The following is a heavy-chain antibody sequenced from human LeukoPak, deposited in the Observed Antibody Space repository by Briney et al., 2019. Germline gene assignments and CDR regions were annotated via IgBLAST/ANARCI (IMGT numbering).Heavy chain of an antibody. Sequence: SGTLSLTCAVYGGSFSGYYWSWIRQPPGKGLEWIGEINHSGSTNYNPSLKSRVTISVDTSKNQFSLKLSSVTAADTAVYYCASEYCSGGSCYSLYFDYWGQGTLVTVSS. CDR2: INHSGST. J-gene: IGHJ4*02. CDR1: GGSFSGYY. D-gene: IGHD2-15*01. V-gene: IGHV4-34*01. CDR3: ASEYCSGGSCYSLYFDY.